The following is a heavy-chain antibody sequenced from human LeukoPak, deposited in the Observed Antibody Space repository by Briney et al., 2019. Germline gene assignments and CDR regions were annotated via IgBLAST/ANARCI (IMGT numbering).Heavy chain of an antibody. J-gene: IGHJ4*02. CDR2: ICYSGST. Sequence: SETLSLTCTVSGGSISSYYWSWIRQPPGKGLEWIGYICYSGSTNYNPSLKSRVTISVDTSKNQFSLNLSSVTAADTAVYYCARGGYYDYVWGSYRQSYFDYWGQGTLVTVSS. CDR3: ARGGYYDYVWGSYRQSYFDY. D-gene: IGHD3-16*02. CDR1: GGSISSYY. V-gene: IGHV4-59*01.